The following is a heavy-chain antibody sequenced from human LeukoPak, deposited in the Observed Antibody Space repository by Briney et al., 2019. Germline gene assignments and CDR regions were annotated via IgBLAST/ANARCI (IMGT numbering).Heavy chain of an antibody. D-gene: IGHD3-3*01. Sequence: PGGSLRLSCAASGFTFSSHGMNWVRQAPGKGLELVSSISGLSSYVYYADSVKGRFTISRDNAKNSLYLQMDSLRAEDTAAYYCAKVNNDLNGMDVWGQGTTVTVSS. V-gene: IGHV3-21*06. CDR2: ISGLSSYV. CDR3: AKVNNDLNGMDV. J-gene: IGHJ6*02. CDR1: GFTFSSHG.